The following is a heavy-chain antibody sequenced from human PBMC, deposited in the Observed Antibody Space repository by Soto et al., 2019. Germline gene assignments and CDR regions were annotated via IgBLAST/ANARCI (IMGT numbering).Heavy chain of an antibody. CDR3: ARGRRGYSGYDLRLYGMDV. V-gene: IGHV4-34*01. D-gene: IGHD5-12*01. Sequence: PSDTLSLSCAVYGRSFIGYYWNWIRQPPGKGLEWIGEINHSGSTNYNPSLKSRVTISVDTSKNQFSLKVNSVTAADTAVYYCARGRRGYSGYDLRLYGMDVWGQGTTVTVS. CDR2: INHSGST. CDR1: GRSFIGYY. J-gene: IGHJ6*02.